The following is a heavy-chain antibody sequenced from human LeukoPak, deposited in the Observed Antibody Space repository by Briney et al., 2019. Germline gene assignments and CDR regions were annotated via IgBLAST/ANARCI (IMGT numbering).Heavy chain of an antibody. V-gene: IGHV4-4*07. J-gene: IGHJ2*01. D-gene: IGHD2-21*01. CDR1: GGSISNSY. CDR3: ARDSSMIGYFDL. CDR2: IYTSAST. Sequence: PSETLSLTCTVSGGSISNSYWSWIRQPAGKGLERIGRIYTSASTNYNPSLKSRFTMSVDTSKNQFSLKLSSVTAADTAVYYCARDSSMIGYFDLWGRGTLVTVSS.